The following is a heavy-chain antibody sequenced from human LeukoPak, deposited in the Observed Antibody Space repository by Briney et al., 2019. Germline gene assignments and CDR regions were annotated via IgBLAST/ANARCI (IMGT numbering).Heavy chain of an antibody. Sequence: SQTLSLTCTVSGRSISSGSYYWRWIRQPAGKGLEWIGRIYTSGSTNYNPSLKSRVTISVDTSKNQFSLKLSSVTAADTAVYYCASYSGSYYSAFDIWGQGTMVTVSS. J-gene: IGHJ3*02. D-gene: IGHD1-26*01. CDR2: IYTSGST. CDR1: GRSISSGSYY. CDR3: ASYSGSYYSAFDI. V-gene: IGHV4-61*02.